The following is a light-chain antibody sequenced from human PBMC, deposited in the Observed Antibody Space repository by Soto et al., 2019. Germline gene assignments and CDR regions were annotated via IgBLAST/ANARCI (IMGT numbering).Light chain of an antibody. CDR3: CSYACTYWV. Sequence: QSALTQPRSVSGSPGQSGTISCTGTSNDVGGYNYVSWFQQHPGKVPKLMVYDVSYRPSGVPDRFSGSKSGNTASLTIAGLQADDEGDYYCCSYACTYWVFGGGTKLTVL. CDR1: SNDVGGYNY. V-gene: IGLV2-11*01. CDR2: DVS. J-gene: IGLJ3*02.